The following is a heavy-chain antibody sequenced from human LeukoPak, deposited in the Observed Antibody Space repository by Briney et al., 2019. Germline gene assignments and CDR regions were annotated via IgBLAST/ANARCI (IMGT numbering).Heavy chain of an antibody. J-gene: IGHJ4*02. D-gene: IGHD3-22*01. CDR1: GFTFRSYA. CDR3: AKVINSGFYYYFDY. Sequence: GGSLRLSCAGSGFTFRSYAMSWVRQAPGKGLEWVSAISHSSSGTYYVDSVRGRFTISRDNSKNLLYMQMNSLRAEDTAVYYCAKVINSGFYYYFDYWGQGTLVTVSS. CDR2: ISHSSSGT. V-gene: IGHV3-23*01.